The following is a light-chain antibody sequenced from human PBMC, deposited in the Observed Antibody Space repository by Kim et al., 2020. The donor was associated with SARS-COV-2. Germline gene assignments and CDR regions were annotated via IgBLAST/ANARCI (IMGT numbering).Light chain of an antibody. CDR1: STNIGSNN. CDR3: EAWDDSLV. J-gene: IGLJ2*01. CDR2: SNN. V-gene: IGLV1-44*01. Sequence: GTPGQRYTISCSGSSTNIGSNNVNWYQQLPGTAPKLLIYSNNQRPSGVPDRFSGSKSGTSASLAISGLQSEDEADYYCEAWDDSLVFGGGTQLTVL.